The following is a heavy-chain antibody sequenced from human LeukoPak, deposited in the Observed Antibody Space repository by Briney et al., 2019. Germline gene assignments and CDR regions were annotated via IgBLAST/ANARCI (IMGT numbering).Heavy chain of an antibody. CDR1: GFTVSSNY. CDR2: IHSAGST. Sequence: GGSLRLSCAASGFTVSSNYMSRVRQAPGKGLEWVSLIHSAGSTYYTDSVKGRFTISRDNSKNTLYLQMNSLRAEDTAVYYCARDNYGTSWGQGTLVTVSS. D-gene: IGHD4-11*01. V-gene: IGHV3-66*01. CDR3: ARDNYGTS. J-gene: IGHJ4*02.